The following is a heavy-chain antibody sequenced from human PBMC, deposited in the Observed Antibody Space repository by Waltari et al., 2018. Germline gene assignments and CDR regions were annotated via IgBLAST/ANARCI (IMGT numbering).Heavy chain of an antibody. J-gene: IGHJ4*02. CDR1: GYSISSGYS. Sequence: QVQLQESGPGLVKPSETLSLTCAVSGYSISSGYSCGWIRQPPGKGLEWIGSIDHSGRTYYRPALKSRVTVSVDTSKNQFSLKLSSATAADTAVYYCARDGLRGGNGAFDYWGQGTLVTVSS. CDR2: IDHSGRT. V-gene: IGHV4-38-2*02. CDR3: ARDGLRGGNGAFDY. D-gene: IGHD2-15*01.